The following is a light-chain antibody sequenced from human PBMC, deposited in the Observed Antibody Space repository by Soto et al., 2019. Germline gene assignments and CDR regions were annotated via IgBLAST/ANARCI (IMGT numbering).Light chain of an antibody. CDR3: QQLNTYPVT. J-gene: IGKJ4*01. CDR1: QGISSY. Sequence: IQMTQSPSLLSASRADRVTISSRMSQGISSYLAWYQQTQGRAPQILISAASTLQSGVPSRFRGSGSGTHFTLVISSLQPEDFETYYCQQLNTYPVTFGGGTKVDIK. V-gene: IGKV1D-8*02. CDR2: AAS.